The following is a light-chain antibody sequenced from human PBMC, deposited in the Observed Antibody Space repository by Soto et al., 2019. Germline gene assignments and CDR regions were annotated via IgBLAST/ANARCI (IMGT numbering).Light chain of an antibody. CDR1: QSVSSN. V-gene: IGKV3-15*01. CDR2: GAS. J-gene: IGKJ1*01. CDR3: QQYNNWPRT. Sequence: EIVMTQSPATLSVSPGERATLSCRASQSVSSNLAWYQQKPGQAPRLLIYGASTRATDIPVRFSGSGSGTEFTLTISSLQSEDFAVYYCQQYNNWPRTFGQGTKVEIK.